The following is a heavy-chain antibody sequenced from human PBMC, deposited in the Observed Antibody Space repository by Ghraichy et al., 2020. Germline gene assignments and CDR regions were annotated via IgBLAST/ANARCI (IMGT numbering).Heavy chain of an antibody. CDR3: ARDLKEELLGGHFDY. Sequence: SVKVSRKASGGTFSSYAISWVRQAPGQGLEWMGRIIPILGIANYAQKFQGRVTITADKSTSTAYMELSSLRSEDTAVYYCARDLKEELLGGHFDYWGQGTLVTVSS. J-gene: IGHJ4*02. CDR1: GGTFSSYA. V-gene: IGHV1-69*04. D-gene: IGHD3-10*01. CDR2: IIPILGIA.